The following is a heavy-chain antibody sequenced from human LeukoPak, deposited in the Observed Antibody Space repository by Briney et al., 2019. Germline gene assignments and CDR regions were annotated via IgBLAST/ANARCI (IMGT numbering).Heavy chain of an antibody. V-gene: IGHV3-30*02. D-gene: IGHD3-10*01. CDR3: AKRYGSGSVYYYYMDV. CDR1: GFTFSSYG. CDR2: IRYDGSNK. Sequence: PGGSLRLSCAASGFTFSSYGMHWVRQAPGKGLEWVAFIRYDGSNKYYADSVKGRFTISRDNSKNTLYLQMNSLRAEDTAVYYCAKRYGSGSVYYYYMDVWGKGTTVTVSS. J-gene: IGHJ6*03.